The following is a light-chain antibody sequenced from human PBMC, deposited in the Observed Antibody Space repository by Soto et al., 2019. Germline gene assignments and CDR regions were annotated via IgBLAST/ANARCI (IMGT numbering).Light chain of an antibody. V-gene: IGKV1-12*02. Sequence: DIQMTPSPYSVSASVGDRVTITCRASQGISTWVAWYQQKPGKAPKLLIYAASSLQSGVPSRFSGSASGTDVALAVSSLATEDLATYYCQQANSFPFTFGPGTKVDI. CDR1: QGISTW. J-gene: IGKJ3*01. CDR3: QQANSFPFT. CDR2: AAS.